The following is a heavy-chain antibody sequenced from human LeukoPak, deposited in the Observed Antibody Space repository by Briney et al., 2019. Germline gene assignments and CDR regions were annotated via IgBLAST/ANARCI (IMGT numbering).Heavy chain of an antibody. CDR2: INQSGST. D-gene: IGHD1-26*01. Sequence: SETLSLTCAVYGGSFSGYYWSWIRQPPGKGLEWIGEINQSGSTNYNPSLKSRVTISVDTSKNQFSLKLSSVTAADTAVYYCARQGVGATDCWGQGTLVTVSS. CDR1: GGSFSGYY. V-gene: IGHV4-34*01. CDR3: ARQGVGATDC. J-gene: IGHJ4*02.